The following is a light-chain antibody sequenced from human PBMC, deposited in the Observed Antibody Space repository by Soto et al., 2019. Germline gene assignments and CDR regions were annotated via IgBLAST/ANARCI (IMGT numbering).Light chain of an antibody. V-gene: IGLV2-14*01. CDR1: SSDVGGYNY. CDR3: SSYTSSRGV. J-gene: IGLJ1*01. Sequence: QSVLTQPASVSGSPGQSITISCTGTSSDVGGYNYVSWYQQHPGKAPKLMIYDVSNRPSGVSNRFSASKSGNTAPLTISGLQAEDEADYYCSSYTSSRGVFGTGTKVTVL. CDR2: DVS.